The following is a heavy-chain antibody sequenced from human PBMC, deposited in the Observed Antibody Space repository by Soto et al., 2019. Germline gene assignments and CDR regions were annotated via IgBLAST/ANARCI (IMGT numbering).Heavy chain of an antibody. V-gene: IGHV3-23*01. J-gene: IGHJ5*02. CDR2: IGGSGSSA. Sequence: EVQLLESGGGLVQPGGSLRLSCAASGFTFKNFAVSWVRQAPGKGMEWVSAIGGSGSSANYADAVKGRFTVSRDDSKSTLYLQMSGLRVDDTALYYCANEAVAYSGEWDWFDVWGQGTLVTVSS. D-gene: IGHD3-10*01. CDR3: ANEAVAYSGEWDWFDV. CDR1: GFTFKNFA.